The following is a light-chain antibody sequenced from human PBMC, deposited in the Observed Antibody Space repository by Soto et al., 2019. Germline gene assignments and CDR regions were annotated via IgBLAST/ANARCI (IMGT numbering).Light chain of an antibody. CDR2: DNN. V-gene: IGLV1-51*01. Sequence: QSVLTQPPSVSAAPGLKVTITRSGSGSNIGSHYMSWYQQLPGPAPRLLIYDNNHRPPGIPDSFSGDKSRTSATLGITGLQTGDEADYYCGTWDSSLSAVVFGGGTKLTVL. J-gene: IGLJ2*01. CDR1: GSNIGSHY. CDR3: GTWDSSLSAVV.